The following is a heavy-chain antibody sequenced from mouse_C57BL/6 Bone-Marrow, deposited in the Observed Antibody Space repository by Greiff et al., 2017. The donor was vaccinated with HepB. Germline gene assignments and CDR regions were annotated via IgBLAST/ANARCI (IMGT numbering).Heavy chain of an antibody. Sequence: EVQRVESGGGLVQPKGSLKLSCAASGFTFNTYAMHWVRQAPGKGLEWVARIRSKSSNYATYYAESVKDKVTISRDDSQSMLDLQMNNLKNEDTAMSFCVRETYRDYWYFDVWGTGTTVTVSS. CDR3: VRETYRDYWYFDV. J-gene: IGHJ1*03. CDR1: GFTFNTYA. D-gene: IGHD2-4*01. V-gene: IGHV10-3*01. CDR2: IRSKSSNYAT.